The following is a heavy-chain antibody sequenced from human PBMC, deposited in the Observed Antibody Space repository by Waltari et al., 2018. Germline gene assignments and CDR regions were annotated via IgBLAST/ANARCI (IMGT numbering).Heavy chain of an antibody. CDR1: GIPFSNYA. Sequence: EVQLLESGGDLVQPGGSLRLPCAASGIPFSNYAINWVRLAPGTGLEWVSAITVGDDTYYADSVKGRFTISRDTSKDTVHLQMSGLRAEDTALYYCATPFYNWDDPLHSWGQGTLVTVSS. J-gene: IGHJ4*02. V-gene: IGHV3-23*01. CDR2: ITVGDDT. CDR3: ATPFYNWDDPLHS. D-gene: IGHD1-20*01.